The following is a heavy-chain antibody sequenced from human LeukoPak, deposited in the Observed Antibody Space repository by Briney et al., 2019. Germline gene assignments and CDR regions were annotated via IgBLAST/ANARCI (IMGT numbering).Heavy chain of an antibody. CDR1: GGSISSYY. D-gene: IGHD3-10*01. V-gene: IGHV4-59*01. J-gene: IGHJ4*02. CDR3: ASIASTNYYGSGSYYRAETRSDY. Sequence: ASETLSLTCTVSGGSISSYYWSWIRQPPGKGLEWIGYIYYSGSTNYNPSLKSRVTMSVDTSKNQFSLKLSSVTAADTAVYYCASIASTNYYGSGSYYRAETRSDYWGQGTLVTVSS. CDR2: IYYSGST.